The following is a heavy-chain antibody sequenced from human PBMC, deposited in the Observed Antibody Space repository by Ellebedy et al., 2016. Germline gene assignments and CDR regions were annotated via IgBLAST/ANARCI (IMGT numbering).Heavy chain of an antibody. J-gene: IGHJ4*02. Sequence: GGSLRLSCVVSGFTVSSHYMSWVRQTPGRGLEWVAVIWSIGSGGDNTFYTDSVKGRFTILRDTSKNSVFLQMNSLRAEDTATYFCASGQSTFEYWGQGTLVTVSS. CDR2: IWSIGSGGDNT. CDR1: GFTVSSHY. V-gene: IGHV3-53*01. CDR3: ASGQSTFEY. D-gene: IGHD1-1*01.